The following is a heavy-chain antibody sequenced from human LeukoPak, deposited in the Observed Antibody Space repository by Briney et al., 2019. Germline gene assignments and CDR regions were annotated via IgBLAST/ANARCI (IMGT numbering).Heavy chain of an antibody. J-gene: IGHJ6*03. CDR3: ARSPRDYMDV. CDR2: ISYDGSNK. V-gene: IGHV3-30*03. CDR1: GFTFSSYG. Sequence: GGSLRLSCAASGFTFSSYGMHWVRQAPGKGLEWVAVISYDGSNKYYADSVKGRFTISRDNSKNTLYLQMNSLRAEDTAVYFCARSPRDYMDVWGNGTTVSVSS.